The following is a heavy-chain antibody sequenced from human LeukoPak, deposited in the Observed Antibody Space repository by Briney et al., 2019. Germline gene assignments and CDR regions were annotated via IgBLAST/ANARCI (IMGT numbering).Heavy chain of an antibody. CDR1: GFTFDDYA. CDR3: AKDISPFYGSGSLY. CDR2: ISWDGGST. D-gene: IGHD3-10*01. Sequence: PGGSLRLSCAASGFTFDDYAMHCVRQAPGKGLEWVSLISWDGGSTYYADSVKGRFTISRDNSKNSLYLQMNSLRTEDTALYYCAKDISPFYGSGSLYWGQGSLVTVSS. V-gene: IGHV3-43*01. J-gene: IGHJ4*02.